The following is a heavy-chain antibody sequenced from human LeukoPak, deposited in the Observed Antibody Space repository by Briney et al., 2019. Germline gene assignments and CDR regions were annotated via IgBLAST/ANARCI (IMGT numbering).Heavy chain of an antibody. CDR3: VRGYSFGPYGMDV. CDR1: GFHFSSYA. CDR2: ISDSGGST. J-gene: IGHJ6*02. V-gene: IGHV3-64D*09. D-gene: IGHD2-15*01. Sequence: PGGSLRLFCSASGFHFSSYAMHWVRQAPGKGLEYVSAISDSGGSTYYADSVKGRFTISRDNSKNTLYLQMSSLRAEDTAVYFCVRGYSFGPYGMDVWGQGTTVTVSS.